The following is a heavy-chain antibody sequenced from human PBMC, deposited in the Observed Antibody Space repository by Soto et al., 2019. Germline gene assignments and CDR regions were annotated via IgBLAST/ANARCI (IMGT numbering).Heavy chain of an antibody. V-gene: IGHV3-30-3*01. CDR1: GFTFSSYA. J-gene: IGHJ4*02. Sequence: GGSLRLSCAASGFTFSSYAMHWVRQAPGKGLEWVAVISYDGSNKYYADSVKGRFTISRDNSKNTLYLQMNSLRAEDTAVYYTAGGYSYGARDYWGRGTLVSVSS. CDR3: AGGYSYGARDY. D-gene: IGHD5-18*01. CDR2: ISYDGSNK.